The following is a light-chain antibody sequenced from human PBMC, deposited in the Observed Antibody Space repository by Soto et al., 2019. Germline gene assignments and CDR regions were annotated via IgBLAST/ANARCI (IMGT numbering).Light chain of an antibody. CDR1: QSITSNY. J-gene: IGKJ2*01. Sequence: EIVLTQSPGTLSLSPGERATLSCRASQSITSNYLAWYQQKPGQAPSLLIYGTSGRATGIPDRFSGSVSGTDFTLTISRLEPEDFAVYYCQHYGGSPPRTFGQGTKLEI. CDR2: GTS. CDR3: QHYGGSPPRT. V-gene: IGKV3-20*01.